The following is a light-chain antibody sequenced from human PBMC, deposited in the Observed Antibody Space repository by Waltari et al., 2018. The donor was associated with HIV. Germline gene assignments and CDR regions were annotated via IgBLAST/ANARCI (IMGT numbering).Light chain of an antibody. V-gene: IGLV1-47*01. CDR3: AAWDDSLRGV. Sequence: QSMLTQPPSASGTPGQRVTISCSGSNSHIGNNYVSWYQQFPGLAPKPLIYRNNQRPSGVSDRFSGSKSGTSASLAISGLRSEDEADYYCAAWDDSLRGVFGGGTRLTVL. CDR1: NSHIGNNY. CDR2: RNN. J-gene: IGLJ3*02.